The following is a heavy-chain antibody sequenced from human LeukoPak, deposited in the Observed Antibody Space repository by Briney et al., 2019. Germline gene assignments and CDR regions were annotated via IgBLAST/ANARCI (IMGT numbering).Heavy chain of an antibody. V-gene: IGHV3-30*02. CDR2: IWYDGTNK. J-gene: IGHJ4*02. Sequence: GGSLRLSCAASGFTFSSNGMLWVRQAPGKGLGWVALIWYDGTNKYYADSVKGRFTISRDNSRNTLYLQMNSLRAEDTAVYYCAKPRYGFWSGYQFDYWGQGTLVTVSS. D-gene: IGHD3-3*01. CDR3: AKPRYGFWSGYQFDY. CDR1: GFTFSSNG.